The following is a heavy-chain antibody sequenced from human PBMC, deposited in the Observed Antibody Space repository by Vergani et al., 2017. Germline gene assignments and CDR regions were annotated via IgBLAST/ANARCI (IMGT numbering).Heavy chain of an antibody. CDR2: ISYDGSNN. CDR3: ATDDAIASYYHYGMDV. D-gene: IGHD2-15*01. CDR1: GFTFSSYA. V-gene: IGHV3-30*03. Sequence: VQLLESGGGLVQPGGSLRLSCAASGFTFSSYAMSWVRQAPGKGLEWVAVISYDGSNNYYADSVKGRFTISRDNSKNTLYLQMNSLRAEDTAVYYYATDDAIASYYHYGMDVRGQGTTVTVSS. J-gene: IGHJ6*02.